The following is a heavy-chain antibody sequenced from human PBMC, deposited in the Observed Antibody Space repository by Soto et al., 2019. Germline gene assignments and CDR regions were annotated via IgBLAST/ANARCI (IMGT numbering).Heavy chain of an antibody. V-gene: IGHV3-23*01. J-gene: IGHJ4*02. D-gene: IGHD3-22*01. CDR2: IRGRGGST. CDR3: AKSRPAATMIWYFDY. CDR1: GFTFNTYA. Sequence: EVQLLASGGDLIQPGGTLSLSCAASGFTFNTYAISWVRQAPGTGMDWVSTIRGRGGSTYYADSVNGRFTISRDSSRNTLYLQMNSLRAEDTAVYYCAKSRPAATMIWYFDYWGQGTLVTFSS.